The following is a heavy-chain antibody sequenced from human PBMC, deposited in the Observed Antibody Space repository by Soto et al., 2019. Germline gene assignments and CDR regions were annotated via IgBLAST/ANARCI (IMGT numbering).Heavy chain of an antibody. CDR1: GYSIRSSDW. CDR2: ITHGGST. V-gene: IGHV4-28*01. Sequence: PSETLSLTCAVYGYSIRSSDWWGWIRQPPGKGLEWIGYITHGGSTNYNPSLKRRVTMSVDPSKNQFSLNLTSVTAVDTAVYYCARMAVTTIYYYVMDVWGQGTTVTVSS. J-gene: IGHJ6*02. CDR3: ARMAVTTIYYYVMDV. D-gene: IGHD6-19*01.